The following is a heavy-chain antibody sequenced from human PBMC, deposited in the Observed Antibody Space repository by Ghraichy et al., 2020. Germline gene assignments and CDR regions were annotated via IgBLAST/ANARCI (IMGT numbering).Heavy chain of an antibody. CDR2: MNPNSGNT. CDR1: GYTFTSYY. Sequence: ASVKVSCKASGYTFTSYYINWVRQATGQGLEWMGWMNPNSGNTGYAQKFQGRVTMTRNTSISTAYMELSSLRSEDTAVYYCARGSRRRSSPRMDVWGQGTTVTVSS. J-gene: IGHJ6*02. D-gene: IGHD6-6*01. CDR3: ARGSRRRSSPRMDV. V-gene: IGHV1-8*01.